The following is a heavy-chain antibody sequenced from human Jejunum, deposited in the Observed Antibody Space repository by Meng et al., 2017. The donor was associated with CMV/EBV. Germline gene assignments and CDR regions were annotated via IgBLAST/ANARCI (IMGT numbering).Heavy chain of an antibody. CDR1: GYTFTSYT. Sequence: QVQLVQSGSELXXXXXSXKVXCKASGYTFTSYTMNWVRQAPGQGLEWMGWINAYNGDTNYAQTLQGRVTMTTDTSTSTAYMELRSLRSDDTAVYYCARVEVGITSGDYWGQGTLVTVSS. D-gene: IGHD1-26*01. CDR3: ARVEVGITSGDY. J-gene: IGHJ4*02. V-gene: IGHV1-18*01. CDR2: INAYNGDT.